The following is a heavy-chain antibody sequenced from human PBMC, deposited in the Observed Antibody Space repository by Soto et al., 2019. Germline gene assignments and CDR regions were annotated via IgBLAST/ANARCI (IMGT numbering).Heavy chain of an antibody. Sequence: PSETLSLTCAVYGGSFSGYHWSWIRQPPGKGLEWIGEINHSGSTNYNPSLKSRVTISVDTSKNQFSLKLSSVTAADTAVYYCARGLRFGEPNWFDPWGQGTLVTVSS. J-gene: IGHJ5*02. D-gene: IGHD3-10*01. CDR2: INHSGST. CDR1: GGSFSGYH. V-gene: IGHV4-34*01. CDR3: ARGLRFGEPNWFDP.